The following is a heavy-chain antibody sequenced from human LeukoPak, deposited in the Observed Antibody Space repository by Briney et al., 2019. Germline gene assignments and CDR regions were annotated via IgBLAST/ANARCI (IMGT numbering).Heavy chain of an antibody. D-gene: IGHD3-3*01. V-gene: IGHV4-39*01. CDR2: MYYSGST. CDR3: ARTPLDYDFWSGYWLDY. J-gene: IGHJ4*02. CDR1: GGSISSSSYY. Sequence: SETLSLTCTVSGGSISSSSYYWGWIRQPPGKGLEWIGSMYYSGSTYYNPSLKSRVTLSVDTSKNQFSLKLSSVTAADTAVYYCARTPLDYDFWSGYWLDYWGQGTLVTVSS.